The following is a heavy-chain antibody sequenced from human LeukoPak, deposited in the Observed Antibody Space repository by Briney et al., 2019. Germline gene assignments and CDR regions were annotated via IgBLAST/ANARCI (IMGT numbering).Heavy chain of an antibody. CDR2: INPNSGGT. CDR1: GYTFTGYY. D-gene: IGHD3-22*01. V-gene: IGHV1-2*02. J-gene: IGHJ4*02. Sequence: GASVKVSCEASGYTFTGYYMHWVRQAPGQGLEWMGWINPNSGGTNYAQKFQGRVTMTRDTSISTAYMELSRLRSDDTAVYYCARGHYYDSSGYYYGYWGQGTLVTVSS. CDR3: ARGHYYDSSGYYYGY.